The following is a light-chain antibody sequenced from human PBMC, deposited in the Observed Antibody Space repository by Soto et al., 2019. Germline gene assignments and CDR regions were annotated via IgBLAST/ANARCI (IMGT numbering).Light chain of an antibody. CDR1: QSVSSSF. Sequence: EVVLAQSPGTLSLSPGESATLSCRASQSVSSSFLAWYQQKAGQAPRLLIYGASRRATGIPDRFSGSGSGTDFTLTISRLEPEDFAVYYCQQYVSSPWAFGQGTMVDIK. CDR3: QQYVSSPWA. CDR2: GAS. J-gene: IGKJ1*01. V-gene: IGKV3-20*01.